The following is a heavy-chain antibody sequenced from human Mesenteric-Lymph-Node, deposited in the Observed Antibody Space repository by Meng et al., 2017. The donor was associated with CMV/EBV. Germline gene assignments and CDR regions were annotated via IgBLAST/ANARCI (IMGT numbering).Heavy chain of an antibody. D-gene: IGHD2-2*01. CDR1: GFTFSSYS. CDR2: ISSSSSYI. V-gene: IGHV3-21*01. CDR3: ARGGAYCSSTSCYDYYYGMDV. J-gene: IGHJ6*02. Sequence: GESLKISCAASGFTFSSYSMNWVRQAPGKGLEWVSSISSSSSYIYYADSVKGRFTISRDNAKNSLYLQMNSLRAEDTAVYYCARGGAYCSSTSCYDYYYGMDVWGQGTTVTVSS.